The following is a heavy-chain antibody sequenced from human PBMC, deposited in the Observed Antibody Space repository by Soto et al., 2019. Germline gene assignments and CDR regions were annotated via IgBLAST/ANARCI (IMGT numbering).Heavy chain of an antibody. CDR1: GYTLTELS. Sequence: ASVKVSCKVSGYTLTELSMHWVRQAPGKGLEGMGGFDPEDGETIYAQKFQGRVTMTEDTSTDTAYMELSSLRSEDTAVYYWATAALPGGSYHPLMAPDGYGGQETLVTVSS. D-gene: IGHD3-16*02. V-gene: IGHV1-24*01. J-gene: IGHJ4*02. CDR3: ATAALPGGSYHPLMAPDGY. CDR2: FDPEDGET.